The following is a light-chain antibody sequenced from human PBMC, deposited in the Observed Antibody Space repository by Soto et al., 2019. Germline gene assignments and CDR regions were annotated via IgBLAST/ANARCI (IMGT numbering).Light chain of an antibody. Sequence: EIVMTQSPATLSVSPGERATLSCRASQSVSSNLAWYQQKPCQAPRLLIYGASTRSTGIPARFSGSGSETEFTLTISSLQSEDFAVYYSQQYNNWPPYTFGQGTKLEIK. CDR2: GAS. J-gene: IGKJ2*01. V-gene: IGKV3-15*01. CDR1: QSVSSN. CDR3: QQYNNWPPYT.